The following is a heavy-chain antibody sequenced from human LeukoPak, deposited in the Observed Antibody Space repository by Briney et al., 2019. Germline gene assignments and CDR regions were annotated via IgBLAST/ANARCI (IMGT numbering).Heavy chain of an antibody. V-gene: IGHV3-20*01. CDR2: INWNGGST. J-gene: IGHJ2*01. D-gene: IGHD3-22*01. CDR1: GFTFDDYG. Sequence: GGSLRLSCAASGFTFDDYGMNWVRQAPGKGLEWVSGINWNGGSTGYADSVKGRFTISRDNAKNSLYLQMNSLRAEDTALYHCARAMYYYDSSGYYLSWYFDLWGRGTLVTVSS. CDR3: ARAMYYYDSSGYYLSWYFDL.